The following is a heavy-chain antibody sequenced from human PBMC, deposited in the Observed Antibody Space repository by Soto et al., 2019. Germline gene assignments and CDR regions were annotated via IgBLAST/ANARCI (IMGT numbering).Heavy chain of an antibody. J-gene: IGHJ3*02. Sequence: GESLKISCKGSGYSFTSYWLGWVRPMPGKGRGWMGIFYPGDSETRYSPSFQGQVSSSADKSISTAYLQWSSMKASDAAMYYCARQGLAYCGGDCYGGAFDIWGQGTMVTVSS. CDR1: GYSFTSYW. CDR3: ARQGLAYCGGDCYGGAFDI. CDR2: FYPGDSET. D-gene: IGHD2-21*02. V-gene: IGHV5-51*01.